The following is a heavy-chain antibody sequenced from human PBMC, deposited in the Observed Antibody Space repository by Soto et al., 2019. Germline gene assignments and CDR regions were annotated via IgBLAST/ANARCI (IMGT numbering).Heavy chain of an antibody. CDR3: SRFAARPRFEY. Sequence: SETLSLTCIVSGGSINSSYYWGWIRQPPGKAPEWIGSIYYSGTTYYNPSLKSRVTISVDSSRNQFTLKMTSVTAPDTAVYYCSRFAARPRFEYWGQGLLVTVSS. D-gene: IGHD6-6*01. J-gene: IGHJ4*02. CDR1: GGSINSSYY. CDR2: IYYSGTT. V-gene: IGHV4-39*01.